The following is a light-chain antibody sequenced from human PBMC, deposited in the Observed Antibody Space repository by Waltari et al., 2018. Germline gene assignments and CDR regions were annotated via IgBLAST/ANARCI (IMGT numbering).Light chain of an antibody. CDR1: ASNIGGTL. CDR3: QSYDTSLSVV. J-gene: IGLJ3*02. V-gene: IGLV1-40*01. CDR2: GST. Sequence: QSVLTQPPSASGTPGPRVTISCSGSASNIGGTLANWYQPLPRAAPKLHVHGSTSRPLGVPARLCVSTSGTSASLAITGLQAEDEADYYCQSYDTSLSVVFGGGTKLTVL.